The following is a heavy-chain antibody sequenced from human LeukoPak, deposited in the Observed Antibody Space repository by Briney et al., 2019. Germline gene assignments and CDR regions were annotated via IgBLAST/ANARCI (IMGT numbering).Heavy chain of an antibody. CDR1: GGSISSGDYY. CDR3: ARDEIGTTMTYYYGMDA. V-gene: IGHV4-30-4*01. J-gene: IGHJ6*04. D-gene: IGHD1-1*01. CDR2: IYYSGST. Sequence: PSETLSLTCTVSGGSISSGDYYWSWIRKPPGKGLEWIGYIYYSGSTYYNPSLKSRVTISVDTSKNQFSLKLSSVTAADTAVYYCARDEIGTTMTYYYGMDAWGKGTTVTVSS.